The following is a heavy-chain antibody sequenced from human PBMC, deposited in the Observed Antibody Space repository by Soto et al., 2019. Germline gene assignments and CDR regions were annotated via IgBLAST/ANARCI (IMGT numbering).Heavy chain of an antibody. V-gene: IGHV3-66*01. CDR3: ARDPRDRTGVSV. D-gene: IGHD2-8*01. CDR1: GFTVSSDY. CDR2: IYSGGST. Sequence: EVQVVESGGGLVQPGGSLRLSCAASGFTVSSDYMSWVRQAPGKGLEWVSVIYSGGSTYYADSVKGRFTISRDNSKNTLYLQRNSLRAGDTAVYYCARDPRDRTGVSVWGQGTTVTVSS. J-gene: IGHJ6*02.